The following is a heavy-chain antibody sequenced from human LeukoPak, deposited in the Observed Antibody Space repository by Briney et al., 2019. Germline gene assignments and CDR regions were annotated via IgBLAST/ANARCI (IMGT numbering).Heavy chain of an antibody. Sequence: RASVKVSCKASGYTFTTCDINWVRQATGQGLEWLGRMNPNSGNTGYAQSFQGRVTMTRDTSISTAYMELSNLRSEDTAIYYCTRGSSGRRDYWGQGTLVTVSP. CDR1: GYTFTTCD. CDR3: TRGSSGRRDY. V-gene: IGHV1-8*01. J-gene: IGHJ4*02. CDR2: MNPNSGNT. D-gene: IGHD6-19*01.